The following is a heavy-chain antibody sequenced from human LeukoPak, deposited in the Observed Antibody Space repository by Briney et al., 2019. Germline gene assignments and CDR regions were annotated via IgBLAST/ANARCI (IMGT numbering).Heavy chain of an antibody. CDR2: INWNGGST. Sequence: SGGSLRLSCAASGFTFDDYGMSWVRQAPGRGLEWVSGINWNGGSTGYADSVKGQFTISRDNAKNSLYLQMNSLRAEDTALYYCARGRYYDSSGYYEMEGNYYYMDVWGKGTTVSVSS. V-gene: IGHV3-20*04. D-gene: IGHD3-22*01. CDR3: ARGRYYDSSGYYEMEGNYYYMDV. CDR1: GFTFDDYG. J-gene: IGHJ6*03.